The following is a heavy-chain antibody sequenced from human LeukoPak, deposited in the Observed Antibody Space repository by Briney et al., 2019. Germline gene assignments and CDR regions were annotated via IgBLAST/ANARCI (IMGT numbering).Heavy chain of an antibody. CDR1: GGSISSSSYY. J-gene: IGHJ4*02. CDR2: IYYIGST. V-gene: IGHV4-39*01. Sequence: PSETLSLTCTVSGGSISSSSYYWGWIRQPPGKGLEWIGSIYYIGSTYYNPSLKSRVTISVDTSKNQFSLKLSSVTAADTAVYYCARLRGLDYWGQGTLVTVSS. CDR3: ARLRGLDY.